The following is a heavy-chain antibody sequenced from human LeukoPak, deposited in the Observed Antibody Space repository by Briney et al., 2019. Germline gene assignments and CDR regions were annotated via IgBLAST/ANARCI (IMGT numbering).Heavy chain of an antibody. J-gene: IGHJ4*02. CDR2: IYHRGST. D-gene: IGHD3-22*01. Sequence: PSETLSLTCAVSGGSISSSNWWSWVRQPPGKGLEWIGEIYHRGSTNYNPSLKSRVTISVDKSKNQFSLKLSSVTAADTAVYYCARDGYDSSGYQWGHYFDYWGQGTLVTVSS. V-gene: IGHV4-4*02. CDR3: ARDGYDSSGYQWGHYFDY. CDR1: GGSISSSNW.